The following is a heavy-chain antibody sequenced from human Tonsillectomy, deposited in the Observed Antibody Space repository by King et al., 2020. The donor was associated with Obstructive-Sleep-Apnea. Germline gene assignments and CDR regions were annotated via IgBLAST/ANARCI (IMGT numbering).Heavy chain of an antibody. CDR2: ILYDGSNK. V-gene: IGHV3-30*04. Sequence: VQLVESGGGVVQPGRSLRLSFAASGFTFSSYPMHWGRQAPGKGLEWVAVILYDGSNKNYADSLKGRLTISRDNSKNTLYLQMNSLRAEDTAVDYCARDRRYCSSTSCYTLDGMDVWGQGTTVTVSS. CDR1: GFTFSSYP. CDR3: ARDRRYCSSTSCYTLDGMDV. D-gene: IGHD2-2*02. J-gene: IGHJ6*02.